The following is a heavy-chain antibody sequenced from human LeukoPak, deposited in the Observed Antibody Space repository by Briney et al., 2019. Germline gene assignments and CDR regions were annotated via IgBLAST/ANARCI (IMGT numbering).Heavy chain of an antibody. Sequence: GGSLRLSCVASGFTFINAWMSWVGQAPGKGVEGVGRIKSKTDGGTTDYAALVKGVFTISREDSKNTLYLQMNSLKTEDTAVYYCTTEVVWGAPQNYYQLLTHDAFDIWGQGTMVTVSS. V-gene: IGHV3-15*01. D-gene: IGHD2-2*01. CDR2: IKSKTDGGTT. CDR1: GFTFINAW. CDR3: TTEVVWGAPQNYYQLLTHDAFDI. J-gene: IGHJ3*02.